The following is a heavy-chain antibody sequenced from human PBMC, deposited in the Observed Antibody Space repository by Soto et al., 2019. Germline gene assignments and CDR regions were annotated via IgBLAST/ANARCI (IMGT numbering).Heavy chain of an antibody. CDR3: ARDLSIAARRDYYYGMDV. J-gene: IGHJ6*02. D-gene: IGHD6-6*01. CDR1: GFTFSSYA. V-gene: IGHV3-30-3*01. CDR2: ISYDGSNK. Sequence: SLRLSCAASGFTFSSYAMHWVRQAPGKGLEWVAVISYDGSNKYYADSVKGRFTISRDNSKNTLYLQMNSLRAEDTAVYYCARDLSIAARRDYYYGMDVWGQGTTVTVSS.